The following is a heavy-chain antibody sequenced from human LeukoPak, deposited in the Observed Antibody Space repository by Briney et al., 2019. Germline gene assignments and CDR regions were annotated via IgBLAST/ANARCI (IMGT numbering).Heavy chain of an antibody. J-gene: IGHJ4*02. CDR3: ARDTAMGERYFDY. D-gene: IGHD5-18*01. CDR2: IYYSGST. V-gene: IGHV4-39*01. CDR1: ARSISSSSYY. Sequence: SETLSLTCTVSARSISSSSYYWGWIRQPPGKGLEWIGSIYYSGSTYYNPSLKSRVTISVDTSKNQFSLKLSSLTPADTAVYYCARDTAMGERYFDYWGQGTLVTVSS.